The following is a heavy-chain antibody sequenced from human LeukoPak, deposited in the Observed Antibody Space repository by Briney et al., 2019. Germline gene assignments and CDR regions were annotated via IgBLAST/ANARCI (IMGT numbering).Heavy chain of an antibody. CDR3: ARDRVTIFGVAPNDY. D-gene: IGHD3-3*01. V-gene: IGHV3-48*01. J-gene: IGHJ4*02. CDR2: LSSSSSTI. Sequence: GGSLRLSCAASGFTFSSYSMNWVRQAPGKGLEWVSYLSSSSSTIYYADSVKGRFTISRDNAKNSLYLQMNSLRAEDTAVYYCARDRVTIFGVAPNDYWGQGTLVTVSS. CDR1: GFTFSSYS.